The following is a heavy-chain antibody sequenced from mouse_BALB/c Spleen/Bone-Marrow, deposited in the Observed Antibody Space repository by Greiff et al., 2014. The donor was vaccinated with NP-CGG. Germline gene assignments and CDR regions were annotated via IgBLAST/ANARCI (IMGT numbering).Heavy chain of an antibody. CDR1: GYAFTSYN. D-gene: IGHD1-1*01. CDR3: ARDNYYGSSTGFAY. V-gene: IGHV1S135*01. CDR2: IDPYNGGT. J-gene: IGHJ3*01. Sequence: EVQLVESGPELVKPGASVKVSCKASGYAFTSYNMYWVKQSHGKSLEWIGYIDPYNGGTSYNQKLKGKATLTVDKSSSTAYMHLNSLTSEDSAVYYCARDNYYGSSTGFAYWGQGTLVTVSA.